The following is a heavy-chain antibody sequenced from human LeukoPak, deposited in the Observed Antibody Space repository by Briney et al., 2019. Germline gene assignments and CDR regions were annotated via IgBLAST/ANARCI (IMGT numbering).Heavy chain of an antibody. J-gene: IGHJ4*02. CDR2: IYPGDSDT. CDR1: GYSFTSYW. D-gene: IGHD1-26*01. CDR3: ARRSIVGAYYFDY. V-gene: IGHV5-51*01. Sequence: GESLKISCKGSGYSFTSYWIGWVRQMPGKGLEWMGIIYPGDSDTRYSPSFQGQVTISADKSISTAYLQWSSLKPSDTAVYYCARRSIVGAYYFDYWRQGALVSVSS.